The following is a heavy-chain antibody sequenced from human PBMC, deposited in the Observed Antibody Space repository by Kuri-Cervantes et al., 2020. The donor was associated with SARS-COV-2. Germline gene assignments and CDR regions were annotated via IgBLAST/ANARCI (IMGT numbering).Heavy chain of an antibody. CDR1: GFTFSSYW. CDR3: ARGHDYGAL. J-gene: IGHJ4*02. D-gene: IGHD4-17*01. Sequence: GESLKISCAASGFTFSSYWMHWVRQAPGKGLVWVSRINSDGSSTSYADSVKGRFTISRDNAKNTLYLQMNSLRAEDTAVYYCARGHDYGALWGQGTLVTVSS. V-gene: IGHV3-74*01. CDR2: INSDGSST.